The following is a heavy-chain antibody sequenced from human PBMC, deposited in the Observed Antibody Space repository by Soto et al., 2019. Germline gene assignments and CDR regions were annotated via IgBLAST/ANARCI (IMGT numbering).Heavy chain of an antibody. CDR2: IKSKTSGGTP. D-gene: IGHD3-22*01. J-gene: IGHJ4*02. CDR1: GFTLSNAW. CDR3: ATWHYYDSPFNY. Sequence: PAGSQRLSCAASGFTLSNAWINWVRHAPRKRLEWVGSIKSKTSGGTPDYAAPVKGRFIISRDDSKNTLFLQMNSLKTEDTAIYYCATWHYYDSPFNYWGQGT. V-gene: IGHV3-15*07.